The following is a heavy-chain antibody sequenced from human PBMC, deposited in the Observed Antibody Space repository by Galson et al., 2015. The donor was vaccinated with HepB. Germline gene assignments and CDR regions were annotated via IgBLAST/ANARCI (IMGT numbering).Heavy chain of an antibody. V-gene: IGHV3-23*01. CDR2: ISGSGGST. Sequence: SLRLSCAASGFTFSSYAMSWVRQAPGKGLEWVSAISGSGGSTYYADSVKGRFTISRDNSKNTLYLQMNSLRAENTAVYYCAKWDRVGYYDSGYYFDYWGQGTLVTVSS. CDR3: AKWDRVGYYDSGYYFDY. D-gene: IGHD3-22*01. J-gene: IGHJ4*02. CDR1: GFTFSSYA.